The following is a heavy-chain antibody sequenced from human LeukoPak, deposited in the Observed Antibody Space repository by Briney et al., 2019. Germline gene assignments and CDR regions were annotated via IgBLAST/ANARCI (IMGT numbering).Heavy chain of an antibody. V-gene: IGHV1-2*02. J-gene: IGHJ4*02. D-gene: IGHD5-12*01. CDR3: ARVGSKDGDSDYVVFLDY. CDR1: GYTLTAHY. CDR2: INPNSGGT. Sequence: ASVKVSCKASGYTLTAHYIHWLRQAPGQGLEWMGWINPNSGGTNYAQKFQGRVTMTRDTSISTAYMELSRLRSDDTAVYYCARVGSKDGDSDYVVFLDYWGQGTLVTVPS.